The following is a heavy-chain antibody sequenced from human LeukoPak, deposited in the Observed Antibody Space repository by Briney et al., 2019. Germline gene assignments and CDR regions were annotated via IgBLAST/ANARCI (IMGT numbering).Heavy chain of an antibody. Sequence: ASVKVPCKGFGYTFTTFGINWVRQAPGQGLEWMGWINTNTGNPTYAQGFTGRFVFSLDTSVSTAYLQINSLEAEDTAVYYCAKDPPYSSSWPDALDIWGQGTLVTVSS. J-gene: IGHJ3*02. CDR2: INTNTGNP. CDR1: GYTFTTFG. CDR3: AKDPPYSSSWPDALDI. V-gene: IGHV7-4-1*02. D-gene: IGHD6-13*01.